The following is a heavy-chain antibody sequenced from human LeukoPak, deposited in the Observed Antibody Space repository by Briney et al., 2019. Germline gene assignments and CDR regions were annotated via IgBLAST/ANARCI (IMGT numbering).Heavy chain of an antibody. CDR3: ARPSGSVTIFGVVDYFDY. V-gene: IGHV3-30*04. D-gene: IGHD3-3*01. Sequence: GGSLRLSCAASGFTFTNYGMHWVRQAPGKGLDWVASIAYDGSNENYAESVKGRFTISRDNAKNTLYLQLNSLRPEDTAVYYCARPSGSVTIFGVVDYFDYWGQGSLVTVSS. CDR1: GFTFTNYG. J-gene: IGHJ4*02. CDR2: IAYDGSNE.